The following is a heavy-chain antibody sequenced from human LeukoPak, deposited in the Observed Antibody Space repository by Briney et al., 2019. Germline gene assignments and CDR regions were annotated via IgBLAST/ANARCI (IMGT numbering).Heavy chain of an antibody. CDR3: AKERFAGIVGAVDH. D-gene: IGHD1-26*01. Sequence: GGALRVSRAPSRCTLDEYAMQLVRQAPREGREGVSGISWNGGSIGYADSVTGRFTISRDNAKNTLYLQMNSLRAEDTALYYCAKERFAGIVGAVDHWGQGTLVTVSS. J-gene: IGHJ4*02. V-gene: IGHV3-9*01. CDR2: ISWNGGSI. CDR1: RCTLDEYA.